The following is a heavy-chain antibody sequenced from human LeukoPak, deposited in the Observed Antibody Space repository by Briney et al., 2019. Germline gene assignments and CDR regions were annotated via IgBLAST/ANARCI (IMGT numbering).Heavy chain of an antibody. V-gene: IGHV3-23*01. D-gene: IGHD2-15*01. CDR1: GFTFSSYA. Sequence: GGSLRLSCAASGFTFSSYAMSWVRQAPGKGLEWVSAISGSGGSTYYADSVKGRFTISRDNSKNTLYLQMNSLRAEDTAVYYCAKERGGGIVVVVAATRGAFDIWGQGTMATVSS. J-gene: IGHJ3*02. CDR3: AKERGGGIVVVVAATRGAFDI. CDR2: ISGSGGST.